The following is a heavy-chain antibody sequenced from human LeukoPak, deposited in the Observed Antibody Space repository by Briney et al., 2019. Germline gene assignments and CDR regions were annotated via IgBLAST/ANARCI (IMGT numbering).Heavy chain of an antibody. J-gene: IGHJ6*02. D-gene: IGHD2-2*01. CDR3: ARGSCSSSSCYERLHGLDV. Sequence: GGSLRLSCAASGFTFSNYDMHWVCKGTGKGMERVSAVRTAGDRHSSGSVKGRFATSRTNATTSFYLQMNNLRAGDTAVYYCARGSCSSSSCYERLHGLDVWGQGTPVTVSS. CDR2: VRTAGDR. V-gene: IGHV3-13*01. CDR1: GFTFSNYD.